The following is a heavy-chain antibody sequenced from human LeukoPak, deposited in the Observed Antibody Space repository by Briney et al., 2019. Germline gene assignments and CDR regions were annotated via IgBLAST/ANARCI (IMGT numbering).Heavy chain of an antibody. CDR3: ARHGLGSPGHYYYYYGMDV. V-gene: IGHV4-59*08. Sequence: PSETLSLTCTVSGGSISSYYWSWIRQPPGKGLEWIGYIYYSGSTNYNPSLKSRVTISVDTSKNQFSLKLSSVTAADTAVYYCARHGLGSPGHYYYYYGMDVWGQGTTVTVPS. CDR2: IYYSGST. D-gene: IGHD3-10*01. J-gene: IGHJ6*02. CDR1: GGSISSYY.